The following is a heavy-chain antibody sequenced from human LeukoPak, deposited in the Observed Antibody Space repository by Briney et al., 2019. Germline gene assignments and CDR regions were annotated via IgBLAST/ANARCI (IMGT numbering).Heavy chain of an antibody. CDR3: ARDPGRSPDY. V-gene: IGHV3-64*01. Sequence: PGGSLRLSRAASGFTFSSYSMNWVRQAPGKGLEYVSAINSNGDDTYYVNSVKGRFTISRDNSKNTLYLQMGSLRAEDMAVYYCARDPGRSPDYWGQGTLVTVS. CDR1: GFTFSSYS. J-gene: IGHJ4*02. D-gene: IGHD1-26*01. CDR2: INSNGDDT.